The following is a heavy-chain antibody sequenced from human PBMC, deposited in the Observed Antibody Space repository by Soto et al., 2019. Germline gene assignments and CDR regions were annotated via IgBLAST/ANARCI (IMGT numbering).Heavy chain of an antibody. D-gene: IGHD6-6*01. V-gene: IGHV1-3*01. CDR2: INAGNGNT. CDR3: ARDLAAARPSPYYYYYGMDV. J-gene: IGHJ6*02. CDR1: GYTFTSYA. Sequence: ASVKVSCKASGYTFTSYAMHWVRQAPGQRLEWMGWINAGNGNTKYSQKFQGRVTITRDTSASTAYMELSSLRSEDTAVYYCARDLAAARPSPYYYYYGMDVWGQRTTVTVSS.